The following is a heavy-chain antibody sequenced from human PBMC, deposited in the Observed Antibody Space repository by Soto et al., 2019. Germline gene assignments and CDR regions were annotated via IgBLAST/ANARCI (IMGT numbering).Heavy chain of an antibody. V-gene: IGHV3-33*01. CDR2: IWYDGSNK. J-gene: IGHJ6*03. Sequence: GGSVRLSCAASGFTFSSYGMHWVRQAPGKGLEWVAVIWYDGSNKYYADSVKGRFTISRDTSENTVHLQMDSLRAEDTAVYYCARDDVLCDGGRCYGVPLDVWGKATTVTVSS. CDR1: GFTFSSYG. CDR3: ARDDVLCDGGRCYGVPLDV. D-gene: IGHD2-15*01.